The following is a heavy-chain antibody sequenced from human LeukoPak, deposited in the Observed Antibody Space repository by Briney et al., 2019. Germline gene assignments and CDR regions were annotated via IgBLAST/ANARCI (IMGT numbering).Heavy chain of an antibody. J-gene: IGHJ4*02. CDR1: GGTFSSYA. CDR2: IIPILGIA. Sequence: EASVKVSCKASGGTFSSYAISWVRQAPGQGLEWMGRIIPILGIANYAQKFQGRVTITADKSTSTAYMELSSLRSEDTAVYYCARAHSGSYSGDYWGQGTLVTVSS. V-gene: IGHV1-69*04. CDR3: ARAHSGSYSGDY. D-gene: IGHD1-26*01.